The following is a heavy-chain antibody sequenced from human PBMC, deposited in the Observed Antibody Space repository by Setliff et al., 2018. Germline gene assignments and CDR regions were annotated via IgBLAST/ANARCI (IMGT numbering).Heavy chain of an antibody. V-gene: IGHV4-59*01. J-gene: IGHJ2*01. CDR3: ARAPPSVPYGDYGPRQYFDL. D-gene: IGHD4-17*01. CDR1: GGSISTYY. CDR2: VFHTGST. Sequence: PSETLSLTCTVSGGSISTYYWNWMRQPPGKGLEWIGHVFHTGSTKYNPSLRSRVTISVDTSENYFSLRLTSVTAADTAVYYCARAPPSVPYGDYGPRQYFDLWGRGSLVTVSS.